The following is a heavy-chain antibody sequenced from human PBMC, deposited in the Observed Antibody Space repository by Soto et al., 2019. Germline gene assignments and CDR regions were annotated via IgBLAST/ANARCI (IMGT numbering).Heavy chain of an antibody. J-gene: IGHJ4*02. Sequence: QVQLVESGGVVVQPGRSLRLSCAASGFPFSSYGMHWVRQAPGKGLEWMATITSDGSDKYYAASVKGRFTISRDNSKNPVYLQMISLRAEDTAVYYCAKDQSFDSSGWFFESWGQGTLVTVSS. CDR2: ITSDGSDK. CDR1: GFPFSSYG. V-gene: IGHV3-30*18. D-gene: IGHD5-18*01. CDR3: AKDQSFDSSGWFFES.